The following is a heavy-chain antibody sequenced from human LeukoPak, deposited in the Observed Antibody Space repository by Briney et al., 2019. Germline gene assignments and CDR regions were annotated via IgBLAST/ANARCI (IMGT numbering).Heavy chain of an antibody. D-gene: IGHD2-2*01. J-gene: IGHJ3*02. V-gene: IGHV4-4*07. CDR3: ARHIVPTAETDDTFDI. Sequence: SETLSLTCTVSGGAISRWCWSWLRQPAGKGLEWIGRFCTTGSTNYSPSLKSRVTMSVDTSKNQFSLNLISVTAADTAVYYCARHIVPTAETDDTFDIWGQGTMVTVSS. CDR2: FCTTGST. CDR1: GGAISRWC.